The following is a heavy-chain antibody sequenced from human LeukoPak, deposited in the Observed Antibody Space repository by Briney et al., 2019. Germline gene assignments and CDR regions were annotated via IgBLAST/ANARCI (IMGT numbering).Heavy chain of an antibody. CDR3: ARGGGITMVRGDPEYFQH. CDR1: GGSISSGGYY. D-gene: IGHD3-10*01. CDR2: FYYSGST. V-gene: IGHV4-31*03. Sequence: SETLSLTCTVSGGSISSGGYYWSWIRQHPGKGLEWNGYFYYSGSTYYNPSLKSRVTISVDTSKNQFSLKLSSVTAADTAVYYCARGGGITMVRGDPEYFQHWGQGTLVTVSS. J-gene: IGHJ1*01.